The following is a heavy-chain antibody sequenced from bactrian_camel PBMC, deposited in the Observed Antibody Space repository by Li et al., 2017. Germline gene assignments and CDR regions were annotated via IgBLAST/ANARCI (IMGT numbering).Heavy chain of an antibody. CDR3: AAAERSWYGVYRY. CDR1: GYTFTGYC. Sequence: DVQLVESGGDSVQTGGSLRLSCAGTGYTFTGYCMGWFRQAPGKEREGVATIDGDGTTNYTDPVKGRFTISQDNAKNTAYLQMNSLKSSDTALYWCAAAERSWYGVYRYWGQGTQVTVS. D-gene: IGHD6*01. V-gene: IGHV3S67*01. J-gene: IGHJ4*01. CDR2: IDGDGTT.